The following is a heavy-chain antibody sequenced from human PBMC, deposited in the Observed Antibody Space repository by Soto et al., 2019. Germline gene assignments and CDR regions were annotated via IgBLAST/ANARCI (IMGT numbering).Heavy chain of an antibody. CDR2: IKQDGSEI. CDR1: GVTFSSYW. D-gene: IGHD6-13*01. V-gene: IGHV3-7*03. Sequence: GGSLRLSCAASGVTFSSYWMSWVRQAPGKGLEWVANIKQDGSEIYYVDSVKGRFTISTDNSKDTLYLQMSSLRAEDTAIYYCAKARTWYPYFDYWGQGTLVTVSS. CDR3: AKARTWYPYFDY. J-gene: IGHJ4*02.